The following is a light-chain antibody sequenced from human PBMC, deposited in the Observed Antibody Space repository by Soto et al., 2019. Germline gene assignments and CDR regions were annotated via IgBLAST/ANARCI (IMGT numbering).Light chain of an antibody. J-gene: IGKJ1*01. CDR1: QSFTSW. CDR3: QHYNTFPRT. CDR2: KAS. V-gene: IGKV1-5*03. Sequence: DIQMTQSPSTLSASVGDRVTITCRASQSFTSWLAWYQQKPGKAPKRLIYKASTLESGVPSRFICSGSGTEFTLPISSLQPDDFATYYCQHYNTFPRTFGQGTKVEIK.